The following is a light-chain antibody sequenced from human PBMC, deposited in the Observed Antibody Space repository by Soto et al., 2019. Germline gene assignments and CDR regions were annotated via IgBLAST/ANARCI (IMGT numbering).Light chain of an antibody. CDR2: AAS. CDR1: QGIRNN. Sequence: DIQMTQSPSSLSASAGDRVTITCRASQGIRNNLAWYQQKPGKVPRLLIYAASTLQSGVPSRFSGSGSGTDFTLTISSLQPEDVASYYCHKYFSVPFTFAPGTKVELK. CDR3: HKYFSVPFT. J-gene: IGKJ3*01. V-gene: IGKV1-27*01.